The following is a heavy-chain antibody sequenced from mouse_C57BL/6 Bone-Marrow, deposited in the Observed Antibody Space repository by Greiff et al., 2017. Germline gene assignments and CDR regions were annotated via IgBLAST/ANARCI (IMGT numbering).Heavy chain of an antibody. CDR2: ISGGGGNT. J-gene: IGHJ2*01. V-gene: IGHV5-9*01. CDR1: GFTFSSYT. Sequence: DVMLVESGGGLVKPGGSLKLSCAASGFTFSSYTMSWVRQTPEKRLEWVATISGGGGNTYYPDSVKGRFTISRDNAKNTLYLQMSSLRSEDTALYYCARGRITTVVAPYYFDYWGQGTTLTVSS. D-gene: IGHD1-1*01. CDR3: ARGRITTVVAPYYFDY.